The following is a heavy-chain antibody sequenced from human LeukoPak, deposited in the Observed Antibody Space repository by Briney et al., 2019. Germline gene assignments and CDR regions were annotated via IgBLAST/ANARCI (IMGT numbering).Heavy chain of an antibody. CDR1: GGSISSGGYY. V-gene: IGHV4-31*03. CDR3: ARGPRILDNWFDP. J-gene: IGHJ5*02. D-gene: IGHD2-15*01. CDR2: IYFSGST. Sequence: PSETLSLTCTVSGGSISSGGYYWSWIRQHPGNGLEWIGYIYFSGSTYYNPSLKSRVTISVDTSKNQFSLKLSSVTAADTAVYYCARGPRILDNWFDPWGQGTLVTVSS.